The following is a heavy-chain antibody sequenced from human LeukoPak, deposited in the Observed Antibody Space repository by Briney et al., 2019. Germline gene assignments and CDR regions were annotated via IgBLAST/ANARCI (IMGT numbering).Heavy chain of an antibody. V-gene: IGHV3-33*06. J-gene: IGHJ4*02. CDR2: IWYDGSEK. D-gene: IGHD2-2*01. Sequence: GGSLRLSCGASGFAFSSHGMHWVRQAPGKWLEWLTIIWYDGSEKYYADSVKGRFTVSRDNSKNTVYLQMNSLRAEDTAVYYCGKDLGSSARYLDRVDYWGQGTLVTVSS. CDR3: GKDLGSSARYLDRVDY. CDR1: GFAFSSHG.